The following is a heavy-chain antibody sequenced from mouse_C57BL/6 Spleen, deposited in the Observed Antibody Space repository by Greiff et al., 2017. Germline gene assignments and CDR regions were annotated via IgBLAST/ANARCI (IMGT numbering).Heavy chain of an antibody. CDR1: GFSFNTYA. CDR3: VRPEYDYPFAY. Sequence: VQLKESGGGLVQPKGSLKLSCAASGFSFNTYAMNWVRQAPGKGLEWVARIRSKSNNYATYYADSVKDRFTISRDDSESMLYLQMNNLKTEDTAMYYCVRPEYDYPFAYWGQGTLVTVSA. D-gene: IGHD2-4*01. J-gene: IGHJ3*01. V-gene: IGHV10-1*01. CDR2: IRSKSNNYAT.